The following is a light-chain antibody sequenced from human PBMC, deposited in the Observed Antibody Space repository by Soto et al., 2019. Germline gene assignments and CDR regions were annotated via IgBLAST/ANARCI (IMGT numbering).Light chain of an antibody. CDR2: DVS. V-gene: IGLV2-11*01. Sequence: QSVLTQPRSVSGSPGQSVTISCTGTSSDVGGYNYVSWYQQHPGKAPKLMIYDVSKRPSGVPDRFSGSKSGNTASLTISGVQAEDGAEFFRRSYAGSYTLVVFGGGTKLTVL. J-gene: IGLJ2*01. CDR3: RSYAGSYTLVV. CDR1: SSDVGGYNY.